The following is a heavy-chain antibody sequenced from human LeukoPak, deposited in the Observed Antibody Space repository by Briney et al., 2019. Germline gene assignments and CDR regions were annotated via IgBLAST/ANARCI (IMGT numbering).Heavy chain of an antibody. CDR1: GYTLTELS. Sequence: GASVKVSCKVSGYTLTELSMHWVRQAPGKGLEWMGGFDPEDGETIYAQKFQGRVTMTEDTSTDTAYMELSSLRSEDTAVYYCATDLYSSGYLRTCYWGQGTLVTVSS. V-gene: IGHV1-24*01. CDR2: FDPEDGET. J-gene: IGHJ4*02. D-gene: IGHD3-22*01. CDR3: ATDLYSSGYLRTCY.